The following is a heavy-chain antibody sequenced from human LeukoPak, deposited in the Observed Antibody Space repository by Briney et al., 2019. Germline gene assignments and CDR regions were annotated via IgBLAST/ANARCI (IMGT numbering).Heavy chain of an antibody. Sequence: ASVKVSCKASGYTFTSYGISWVRQAPGQGLEWMGWISAYNGNTNYAQKLQGRVTMTTDTSTSTAYMELRSLRSDDTAVYYCARDSDVDTAMVDDLDYWGQGTLVTVSS. CDR1: GYTFTSYG. J-gene: IGHJ4*02. D-gene: IGHD5-18*01. CDR3: ARDSDVDTAMVDDLDY. CDR2: ISAYNGNT. V-gene: IGHV1-18*01.